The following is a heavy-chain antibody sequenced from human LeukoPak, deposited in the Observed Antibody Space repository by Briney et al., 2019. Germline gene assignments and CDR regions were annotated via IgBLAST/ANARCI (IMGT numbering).Heavy chain of an antibody. CDR1: GKTLSDLS. CDR3: VRGFTTIAVDYFDY. CDR2: SDPEDGER. J-gene: IGHJ4*02. D-gene: IGHD1-1*01. Sequence: ASVKVSCKVSGKTLSDLSIHWLRQPPGKGLEWLGGSDPEDGERIYAQMFQGRVTMTEDTSIDTAYMELSSLRSEDTAVYYCVRGFTTIAVDYFDYWAQGPVLSV. V-gene: IGHV1-24*01.